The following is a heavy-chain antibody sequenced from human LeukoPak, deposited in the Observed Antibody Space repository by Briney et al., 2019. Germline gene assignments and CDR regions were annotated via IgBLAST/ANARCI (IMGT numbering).Heavy chain of an antibody. D-gene: IGHD2-2*01. J-gene: IGHJ6*02. CDR1: GGSSSSYY. V-gene: IGHV4-59*01. Sequence: SETLSLTCTVSGGSSSSYYWSWIRQAPRKGLEWIGYMYSSGSTSYNPSLKSRVTISVDTSKSQFSLKLSSVTAADTAVYYCARGDCSSTSCRDYYYGMDVWGQGTTVTVSS. CDR2: MYSSGST. CDR3: ARGDCSSTSCRDYYYGMDV.